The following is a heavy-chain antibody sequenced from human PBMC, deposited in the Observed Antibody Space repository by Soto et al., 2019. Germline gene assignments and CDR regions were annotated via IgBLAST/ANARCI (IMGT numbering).Heavy chain of an antibody. CDR3: ARSHSSSWSMVGIDY. J-gene: IGHJ4*02. D-gene: IGHD6-13*01. Sequence: SETLSLTCTVSGGSISSSSYYWGWIRQPPGKGLEWIGSIYYSGSTYYNPSLKSRVTISVDTSKNQFSLKLSSVTAADTAVYYCARSHSSSWSMVGIDYWGQGTLVTVSS. CDR2: IYYSGST. V-gene: IGHV4-39*01. CDR1: GGSISSSSYY.